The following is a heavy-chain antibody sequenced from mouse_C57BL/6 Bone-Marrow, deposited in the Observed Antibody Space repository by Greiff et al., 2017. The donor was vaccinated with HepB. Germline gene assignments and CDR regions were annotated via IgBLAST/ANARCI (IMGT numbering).Heavy chain of an antibody. CDR2: IWRGGST. CDR1: GFSLTSYG. J-gene: IGHJ1*03. Sequence: QVQLQQSGPGLVQPSQSLSITCTVSGFSLTSYGVHWVRQSPGKGLEWLGVIWRGGSTDYNAAFMSRLSITKDNSKSQVFFKMNSLQADDTAIYYCAKNATTVKDPWYFDVWGTGTTVTVSS. CDR3: AKNATTVKDPWYFDV. V-gene: IGHV2-5*01. D-gene: IGHD1-1*01.